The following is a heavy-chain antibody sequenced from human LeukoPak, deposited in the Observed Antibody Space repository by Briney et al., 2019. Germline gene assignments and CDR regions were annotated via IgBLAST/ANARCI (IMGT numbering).Heavy chain of an antibody. D-gene: IGHD3-9*01. V-gene: IGHV5-51*01. CDR1: GYTFTTYW. CDR2: IYPGDSDT. J-gene: IGHJ4*02. Sequence: GESLKISCQASGYTFTTYWIGWVRQMPGKGLEWMGMIYPGDSDTRYSPSFQGQVTISADKSISTAYLQWSSLKTSDTAMYYCARRSTPPGYFHWSPPFDYWGQGTLVTVSS. CDR3: ARRSTPPGYFHWSPPFDY.